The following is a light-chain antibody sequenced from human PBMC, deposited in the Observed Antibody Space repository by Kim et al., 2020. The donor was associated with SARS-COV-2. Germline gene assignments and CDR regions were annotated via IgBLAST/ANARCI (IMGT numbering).Light chain of an antibody. CDR2: DAS. Sequence: GDRVTITCQASQDISNYLNWYQQKPGKAPKLLIYDASNLETGVPSRFSGSGSGTDFTFTISSLQPEDIATYYCQQYDNLPRGYVTFGQGTRLEIK. CDR3: QQYDNLPRGYVT. J-gene: IGKJ5*01. V-gene: IGKV1-33*01. CDR1: QDISNY.